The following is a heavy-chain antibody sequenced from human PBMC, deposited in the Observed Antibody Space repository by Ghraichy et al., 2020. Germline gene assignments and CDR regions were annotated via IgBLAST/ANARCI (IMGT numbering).Heavy chain of an antibody. CDR1: GGSISSYF. J-gene: IGHJ3*02. V-gene: IGHV4-4*09. D-gene: IGHD3-10*01. Sequence: SETLSLTCTVSGGSISSYFWSWIRQPPGKGLEWIGYIYTSGSTIYNPSLKSRVTISVDTSKNQFSLKLSSVTAADTAVYYCVSSTTMIRGVIGAFGTWGQGTMVTVSS. CDR3: VSSTTMIRGVIGAFGT. CDR2: IYTSGST.